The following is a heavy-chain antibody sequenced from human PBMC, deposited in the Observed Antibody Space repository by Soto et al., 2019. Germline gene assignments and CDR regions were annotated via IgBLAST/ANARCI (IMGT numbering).Heavy chain of an antibody. CDR2: IWYDGSNK. D-gene: IGHD5-18*01. J-gene: IGHJ6*02. CDR1: GFTFSSYG. Sequence: VGSLRLSCAASGFTFSSYGMHWVRQAPGKGLEWVAVIWYDGSNKYYADSVKGRFTISRDNSKNTLYLQMNSLRAEDTAVYYCARDMIQLWLRVGYYYYYGMDVWGQGTTVTV. V-gene: IGHV3-33*01. CDR3: ARDMIQLWLRVGYYYYYGMDV.